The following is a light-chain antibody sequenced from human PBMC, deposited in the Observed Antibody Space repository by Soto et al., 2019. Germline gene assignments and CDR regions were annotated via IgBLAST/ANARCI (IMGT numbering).Light chain of an antibody. CDR2: AAS. V-gene: IGKV1-39*01. CDR1: QSISSY. J-gene: IGKJ4*01. CDR3: QQSYSTPLT. Sequence: DIQMTQSPSSLSASVGDRVTITCRASQSISSYLNWYQQKPWKAPKLLIYAASSLQSGVPSRFSGSGSGTDFTLTISSLQPEDFATYYCQQSYSTPLTFGGGTKGEIK.